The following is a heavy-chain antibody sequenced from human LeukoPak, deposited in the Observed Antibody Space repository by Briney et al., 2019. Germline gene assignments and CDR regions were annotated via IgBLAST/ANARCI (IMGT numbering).Heavy chain of an antibody. Sequence: GGSLRLSCAASGFTFSNYWIPWVRQAPGKGLVWVSRINPAGNYANYADSVKGRFTISRDNAKNTVYLQMNSLRAEDTALFYCVRDWDHYDFDSWGQGTLVTVSS. D-gene: IGHD3-3*01. V-gene: IGHV3-74*01. J-gene: IGHJ5*01. CDR2: INPAGNYA. CDR3: VRDWDHYDFDS. CDR1: GFTFSNYW.